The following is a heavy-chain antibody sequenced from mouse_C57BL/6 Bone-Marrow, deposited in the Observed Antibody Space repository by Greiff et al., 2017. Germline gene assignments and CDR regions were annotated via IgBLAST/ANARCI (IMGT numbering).Heavy chain of an antibody. CDR1: GFNIKDDY. D-gene: IGHD2-4*01. J-gene: IGHJ4*01. Sequence: VQLQQSGAELVRPGASIKLSCTASGFNIKDDYMHWVKQRPEQGLEWIGWIDPENGDTEYASKFQGKATITADTSSNTAYLQLSSLTSEDTAVYYCTKGLRRYYAKDDWGQGISVTVAS. CDR3: TKGLRRYYAKDD. CDR2: IDPENGDT. V-gene: IGHV14-4*01.